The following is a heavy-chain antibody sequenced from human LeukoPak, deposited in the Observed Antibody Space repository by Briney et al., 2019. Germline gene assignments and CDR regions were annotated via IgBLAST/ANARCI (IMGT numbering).Heavy chain of an antibody. CDR2: IYYSGST. J-gene: IGHJ4*02. D-gene: IGHD3-9*01. V-gene: IGHV4-39*01. CDR1: GGSISSSSYY. Sequence: PSETLSLTCTVSGGSISSSSYYWGWIRQPPGKGLEWIGSIYYSGSTYYNPSLKSRFTISVATSKNQFSLKLSSVTAADTAVYYCARRVGYDILTGYYQSFDYWGQGTLVTVSS. CDR3: ARRVGYDILTGYYQSFDY.